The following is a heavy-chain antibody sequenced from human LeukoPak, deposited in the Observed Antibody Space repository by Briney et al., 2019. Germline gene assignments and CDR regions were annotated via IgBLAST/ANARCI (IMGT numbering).Heavy chain of an antibody. Sequence: QTGGSLRLSCAASGYTFNRYGMHWVRQAPGKGLEWVAFILFDGSNKEYADSVKGRFTISRDNSKNTLYLQMNSLRAEDTAVYYCAKDRKGYYDSSGYHPFQHWGQGTLVTASS. CDR2: ILFDGSNK. V-gene: IGHV3-30*18. D-gene: IGHD3-22*01. J-gene: IGHJ1*01. CDR3: AKDRKGYYDSSGYHPFQH. CDR1: GYTFNRYG.